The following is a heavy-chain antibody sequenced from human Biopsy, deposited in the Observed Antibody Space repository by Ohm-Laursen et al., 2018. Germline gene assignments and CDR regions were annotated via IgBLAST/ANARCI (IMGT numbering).Heavy chain of an antibody. J-gene: IGHJ5*02. V-gene: IGHV4-4*07. CDR3: ARDRDRRGWFDP. Sequence: SDTLSLTWTVSGGSLSSYSWSWIRQPAGKGLEWIGQIYTSGITNYNPSPKSRVTMSVDTSKNKFSLRVSSVTAADTAVYYCARDRDRRGWFDPWGQGTLVTVSS. CDR2: IYTSGIT. CDR1: GGSLSSYS. D-gene: IGHD1-14*01.